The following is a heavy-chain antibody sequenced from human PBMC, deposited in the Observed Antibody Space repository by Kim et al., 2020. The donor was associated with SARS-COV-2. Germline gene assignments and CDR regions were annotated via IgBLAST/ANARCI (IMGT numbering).Heavy chain of an antibody. CDR2: ISSNGGST. J-gene: IGHJ4*02. V-gene: IGHV3-64*01. CDR1: GFTFSSYA. D-gene: IGHD3-3*01. CDR3: ARVTTGVDY. Sequence: GGSLRLSCAASGFTFSSYAMHWVRQAPGKGLEYVSAISSNGGSTYYANSVKGRFTISRDNSKNTLYLQMGSLRAEDMAVYYCARVTTGVDYWGQGTLVTV.